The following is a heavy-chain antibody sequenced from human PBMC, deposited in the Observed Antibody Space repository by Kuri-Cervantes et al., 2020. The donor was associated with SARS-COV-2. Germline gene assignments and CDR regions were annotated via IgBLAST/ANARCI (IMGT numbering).Heavy chain of an antibody. D-gene: IGHD3-3*01. Sequence: ESLKISCIVSGVSLKTSVHWWGWVRQAPGKGLEWIGSIYLSEGSSYNPSLRSRVTLSADTSKNQFSLDLRSLTAADTAVYYCARHTIFGAHDAFDIWGQGTMVTVSS. V-gene: IGHV4-39*01. J-gene: IGHJ3*02. CDR2: IYLSEGS. CDR3: ARHTIFGAHDAFDI. CDR1: GVSLKTSVHW.